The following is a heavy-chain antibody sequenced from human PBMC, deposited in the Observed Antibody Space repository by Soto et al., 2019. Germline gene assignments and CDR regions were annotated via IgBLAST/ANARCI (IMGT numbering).Heavy chain of an antibody. CDR2: VYYSGTT. Sequence: PSETLSLTCSVSGGSVSNKTYYWSWIRQPPGKRLEWIGYVYYSGTTNYNPSLKSRVTISVDLSKNQFSLRLSSVPTADPALYYSARNTAVPTTLRSRYFFDYWGQGTLVTVSS. CDR3: ARNTAVPTTLRSRYFFDY. CDR1: GGSVSNKTYY. V-gene: IGHV4-61*01. J-gene: IGHJ4*02. D-gene: IGHD1-26*01.